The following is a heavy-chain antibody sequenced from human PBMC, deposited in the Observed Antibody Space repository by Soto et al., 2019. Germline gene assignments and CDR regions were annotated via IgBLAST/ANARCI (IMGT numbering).Heavy chain of an antibody. CDR3: ARDPIVGAYCGMDV. J-gene: IGHJ6*02. CDR1: GFTFSSYA. CDR2: ISYDGSNK. V-gene: IGHV3-30*04. D-gene: IGHD1-26*01. Sequence: GGSLRLSCAASGFTFSSYAMHWVRQAPGKGLEWVAVISYDGSNKYYADSVKGRFTISRDNSKNTLYLQMNSLRAEDTAVYYCARDPIVGAYCGMDVWGQGTTVTVSS.